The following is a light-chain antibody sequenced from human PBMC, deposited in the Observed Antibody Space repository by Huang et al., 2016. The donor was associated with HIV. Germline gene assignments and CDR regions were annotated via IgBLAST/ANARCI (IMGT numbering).Light chain of an antibody. Sequence: DIQMTQSPPSLSASVGDRVTITCWASQGINNYLAWYQQKPGKVPSLLIYGASTLHSGVPARFSGSGSGTDFTLTISSLQPEDFATYYCQKYDSAPFTFGPGTKVDVK. V-gene: IGKV1-27*01. CDR2: GAS. CDR1: QGINNY. CDR3: QKYDSAPFT. J-gene: IGKJ3*01.